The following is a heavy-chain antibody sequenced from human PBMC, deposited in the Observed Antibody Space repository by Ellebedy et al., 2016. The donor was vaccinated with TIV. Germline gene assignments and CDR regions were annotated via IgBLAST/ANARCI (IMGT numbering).Heavy chain of an antibody. CDR1: GFSLSTSGVG. CDR3: AHSKEHAYYYGSGSYPIDY. V-gene: IGHV2-5*01. D-gene: IGHD3-10*01. Sequence: SGPTLVKPTQTLTLTCTFSGFSLSTSGVGVGWIRQPPGKALEWLALIYWNDDKRYSPSLKSRLTITKDTSKNQVVLTMTNMDPVDTATYYCAHSKEHAYYYGSGSYPIDYWGQGTLVTVSS. CDR2: IYWNDDK. J-gene: IGHJ4*02.